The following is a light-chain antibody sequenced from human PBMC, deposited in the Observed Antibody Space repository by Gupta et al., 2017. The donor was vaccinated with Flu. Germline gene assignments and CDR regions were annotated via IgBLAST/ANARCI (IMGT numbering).Light chain of an antibody. CDR2: LGA. CDR1: QSLLHSNGYNY. J-gene: IGKJ1*01. CDR3: MQALQTPPT. Sequence: IVMPPSPLSLPVTPGEPASISCRSSQSLLHSNGYNYLDWYLQKPGQSPQLLIYLGANRASGVPDRFSGRGSGTEFTLKISRVEAEDVGVYYCMQALQTPPTFGQGTKVEIK. V-gene: IGKV2-28*01.